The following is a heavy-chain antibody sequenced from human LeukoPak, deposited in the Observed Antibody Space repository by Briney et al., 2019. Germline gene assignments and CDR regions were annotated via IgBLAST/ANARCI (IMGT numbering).Heavy chain of an antibody. Sequence: PGGPLRLSCAASGFSFSDSWMAWVRQAPGKGLEWVANIKPDGSEIYYVDAVKGRFTISRDNAKNSLYLQMNSLRADDTAVYYCTRSLDYWGQGTLVTVSS. J-gene: IGHJ4*02. D-gene: IGHD6-19*01. CDR3: TRSLDY. CDR2: IKPDGSEI. V-gene: IGHV3-7*02. CDR1: GFSFSDSW.